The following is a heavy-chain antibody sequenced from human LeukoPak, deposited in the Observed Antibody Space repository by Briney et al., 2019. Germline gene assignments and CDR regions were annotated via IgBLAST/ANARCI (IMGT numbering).Heavy chain of an antibody. D-gene: IGHD3-22*01. CDR3: VRSSYDSSLRFDDY. CDR1: GYTFTGYY. V-gene: IGHV1-2*02. CDR2: LNPYSGDT. Sequence: ASVKVSFKASGYTFTGYYIHWVRQAPGQGLEWMGWLNPYSGDTNYAQNFQGRVTMTRDTSINTAYMELSRLRSDDTAVYYCVRSSYDSSLRFDDYWGQGTTVTVSS. J-gene: IGHJ4*03.